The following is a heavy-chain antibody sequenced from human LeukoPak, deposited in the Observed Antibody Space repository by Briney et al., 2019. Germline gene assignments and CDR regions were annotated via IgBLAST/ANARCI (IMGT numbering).Heavy chain of an antibody. Sequence: GGSQRLSCAASGFTFSSYAMNWVRQAPGKGLEWVSGISGSGGSTIYYADSVKGRFTISKDNAKNSLYLQMNSLRAEDTAVYYCARDHYDSSGYGFDYWGQGTLVTVSS. CDR2: ISGSGGSTI. CDR3: ARDHYDSSGYGFDY. D-gene: IGHD3-22*01. J-gene: IGHJ4*02. V-gene: IGHV3-48*04. CDR1: GFTFSSYA.